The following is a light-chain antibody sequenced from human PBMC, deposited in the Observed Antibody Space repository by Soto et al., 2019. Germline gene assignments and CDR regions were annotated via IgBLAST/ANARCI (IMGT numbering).Light chain of an antibody. CDR1: QSISSY. Sequence: DIQMTQSPSSLSASVGDRVTITCRASQSISSYLNWYQQRPGKAPKLLIYAASNLQSGVPSRFSGSGSGTDFTLTVSSLQPEDFATYYCQQSYTTIWTF. CDR3: QQSYTTIWT. V-gene: IGKV1-39*01. CDR2: AAS. J-gene: IGKJ3*01.